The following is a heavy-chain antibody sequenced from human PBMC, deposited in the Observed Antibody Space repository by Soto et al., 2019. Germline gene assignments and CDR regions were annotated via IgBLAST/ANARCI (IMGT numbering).Heavy chain of an antibody. D-gene: IGHD2-15*01. CDR2: MNPNSGNT. Sequence: QVQLVQSGAEVKKPGASVKVSCKASGYTFTSYDINWVRQATGQGLEWMGWMNPNSGNTGYAQKLQGRVTMTRNTSISTAYMELSSLRSEDTAVYYCARGRGRYCSGGSCYWFDPWGQGTLVTVSS. V-gene: IGHV1-8*01. J-gene: IGHJ5*02. CDR1: GYTFTSYD. CDR3: ARGRGRYCSGGSCYWFDP.